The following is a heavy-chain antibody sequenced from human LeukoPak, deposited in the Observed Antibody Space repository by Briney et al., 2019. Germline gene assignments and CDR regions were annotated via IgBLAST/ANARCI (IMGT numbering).Heavy chain of an antibody. Sequence: GGSLRLSCSASGFTFSAYAMHWVRQAPGKGLESVSAINSNGGSTYYADSVKGRFTISRDNSKNTLFLQMNSLRAEDTAVYYCAKGGYCSSTSCYVGWFDPWGQGTLVTVSS. D-gene: IGHD2-2*01. CDR3: AKGGYCSSTSCYVGWFDP. CDR1: GFTFSAYA. V-gene: IGHV3-64*04. CDR2: INSNGGST. J-gene: IGHJ5*02.